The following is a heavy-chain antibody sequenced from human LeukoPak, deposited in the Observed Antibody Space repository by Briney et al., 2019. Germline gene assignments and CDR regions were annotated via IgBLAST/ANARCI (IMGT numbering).Heavy chain of an antibody. CDR2: ISSSSYI. CDR3: AREVVATYFDY. V-gene: IGHV3-21*01. D-gene: IGHD5-12*01. CDR1: GFTFSSYS. J-gene: IGHJ4*02. Sequence: GGSLRLSCAASGFTFSSYSMNWVRQAPGKGLEWVSSISSSSYIYYADSVKGRFTISRDNAKNSLYLQMNSLRAEDTAVYYCAREVVATYFDYWGQGTLVTVSS.